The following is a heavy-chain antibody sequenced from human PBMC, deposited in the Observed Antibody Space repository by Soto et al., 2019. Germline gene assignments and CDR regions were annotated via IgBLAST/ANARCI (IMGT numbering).Heavy chain of an antibody. V-gene: IGHV4-61*01. CDR2: IYYSGST. CDR3: ARRPCGGDCYYHFDY. CDR1: GGSVSSGSYY. J-gene: IGHJ4*02. D-gene: IGHD2-21*02. Sequence: SETLSLTCTVSGGSVSSGSYYWSWIRQPPGKGLEWIGYIYYSGSTNYNPSLKSRVTISVDTSKNQFSLKLSSVTAADTAVYYCARRPCGGDCYYHFDYWGQGTLVTVSS.